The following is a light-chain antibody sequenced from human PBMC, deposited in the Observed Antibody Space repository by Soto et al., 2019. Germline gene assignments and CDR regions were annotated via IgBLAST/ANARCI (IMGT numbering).Light chain of an antibody. CDR1: IRDVGGYNY. CDR3: SSYTSSHTWV. CDR2: EVS. Sequence: QSALPQPAYASGYPGQSITISCTVSIRDVGGYNYVSWYQQHPGKAPQVLIYEVSNRPSGVSNRFSGSKSGNTASLTISGLQADDEADYYCSSYTSSHTWVLGGGTNVTVL. J-gene: IGLJ2*01. V-gene: IGLV2-14*01.